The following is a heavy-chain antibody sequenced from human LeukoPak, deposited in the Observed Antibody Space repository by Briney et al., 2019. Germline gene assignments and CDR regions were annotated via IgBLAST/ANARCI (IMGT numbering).Heavy chain of an antibody. D-gene: IGHD2-2*01. V-gene: IGHV3-21*01. CDR1: GFTFSSYS. CDR3: ARDFWPDVVPAALADY. Sequence: PGGSLRLSCAGSGFTFSSYSMNWVRQAPGKGLGWVSSISSSSSYIYYADSVKGRFTISRDNAKNSLYLQMNSLRAEDTSVYYCARDFWPDVVPAALADYWGQGTLVTVSS. J-gene: IGHJ4*02. CDR2: ISSSSSYI.